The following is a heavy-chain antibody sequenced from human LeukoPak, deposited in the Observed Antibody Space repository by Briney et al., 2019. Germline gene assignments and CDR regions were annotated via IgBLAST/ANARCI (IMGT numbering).Heavy chain of an antibody. Sequence: GGSLRLSCEASGFTFSSYWMNWVRQVPGKGLEWVASVKPDGSDNFCVDSVEGRFTISRDNARYSLFLQMNSLRVEDTAVYYCVRENQLRCWGQGTLVSVSS. CDR3: VRENQLRC. V-gene: IGHV3-7*01. J-gene: IGHJ4*02. CDR1: GFTFSSYW. CDR2: VKPDGSDN. D-gene: IGHD5-12*01.